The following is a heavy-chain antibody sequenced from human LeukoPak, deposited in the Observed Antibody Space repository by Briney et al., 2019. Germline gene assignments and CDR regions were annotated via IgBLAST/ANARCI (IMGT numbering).Heavy chain of an antibody. CDR2: ISYDGSNK. D-gene: IGHD2-2*01. CDR1: GFTFSSYA. V-gene: IGHV3-30*01. Sequence: PGRSLRLSCAASGFTFSSYAMHWVRQAPGKGLEWVAVISYDGSNKYYADSVKGRFTISRDNSKNTLYLQMNSLRAEDTAGYYCARARYDYYYYYYLDVWGKGTTVTVSS. J-gene: IGHJ6*03. CDR3: ARARYDYYYYYYLDV.